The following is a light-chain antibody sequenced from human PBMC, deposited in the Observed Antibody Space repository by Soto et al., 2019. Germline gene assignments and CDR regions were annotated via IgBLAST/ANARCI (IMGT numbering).Light chain of an antibody. CDR3: MQGSHWPPWT. J-gene: IGKJ1*01. CDR1: QSLVDSDGDTY. CDR2: KVS. Sequence: EVVMTQSPLSLPVTLGQPASISCRSSQSLVDSDGDTYLSWFHQRPGQSPRRLIYKVSNRDSGVPDRFSGSGSGTDFTLRISRVEAADVGVYYCMQGSHWPPWTFGQGTKVEVK. V-gene: IGKV2-30*01.